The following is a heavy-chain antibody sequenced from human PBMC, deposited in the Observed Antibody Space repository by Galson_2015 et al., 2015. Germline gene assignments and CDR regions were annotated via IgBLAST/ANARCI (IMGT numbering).Heavy chain of an antibody. CDR2: TNHSGST. D-gene: IGHD3-3*01. Sequence: SETLSLTCAVYAGSFSGYYWSWIRQPPGKGLECIGETNHSGSTKYNPSLKSRVTISVDTSKNQFSLKLSSVTAADTAVYHCARGLLGVVYGMDVWGQGTTVTVSS. CDR1: AGSFSGYY. V-gene: IGHV4-34*01. CDR3: ARGLLGVVYGMDV. J-gene: IGHJ6*02.